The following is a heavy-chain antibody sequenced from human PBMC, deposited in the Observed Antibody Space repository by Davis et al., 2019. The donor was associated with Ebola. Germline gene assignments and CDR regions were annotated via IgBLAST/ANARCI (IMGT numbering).Heavy chain of an antibody. CDR2: IKQDGSEK. D-gene: IGHD3-10*01. V-gene: IGHV3-7*01. Sequence: GGSLRLSCAASGFTFSSYWMSWVRQAPGKGLEWVANIKQDGSEKYYVDSVKGRFTISRDNAKNSLYLQMNSLRDEDTAVYYCARESGITMVRGTRLGDFDYWGQGTLVTVSS. CDR3: ARESGITMVRGTRLGDFDY. CDR1: GFTFSSYW. J-gene: IGHJ4*02.